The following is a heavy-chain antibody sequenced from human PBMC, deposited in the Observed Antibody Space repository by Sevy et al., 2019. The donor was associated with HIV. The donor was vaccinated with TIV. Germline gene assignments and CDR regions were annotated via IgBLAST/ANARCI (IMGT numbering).Heavy chain of an antibody. CDR1: GFTVTFNS. CDR3: VRERAGIDH. Sequence: GGSLRLSCAASGFTVTFNSMSWVRQAPGRGLVWVSVIYVGRNTYYADSVKGRFTIFRDSFKDTVDLQMDNLRPEDSGVYYCVRERAGIDHWGQGTLVTVSS. CDR2: IYVGRNT. J-gene: IGHJ4*02. D-gene: IGHD6-19*01. V-gene: IGHV3-53*01.